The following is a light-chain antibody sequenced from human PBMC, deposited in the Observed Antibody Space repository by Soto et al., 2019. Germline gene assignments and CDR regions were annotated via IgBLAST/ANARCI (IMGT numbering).Light chain of an antibody. J-gene: IGLJ1*01. CDR3: SSYAGSNIGV. Sequence: QSALTQPPSASGYPGHSVTISCTGTSSDVGGHHYVSWYQQHPGKAPKLLIYEVTKRPSGVPDRFSGSKSGNTASLTVSGLQTEDEADYYCSSYAGSNIGVFGTGTKVTVL. V-gene: IGLV2-8*01. CDR1: SSDVGGHHY. CDR2: EVT.